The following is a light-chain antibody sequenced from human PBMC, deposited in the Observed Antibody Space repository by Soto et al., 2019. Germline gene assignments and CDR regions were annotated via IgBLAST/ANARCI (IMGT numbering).Light chain of an antibody. J-gene: IGLJ3*02. CDR3: SSYTSSSGV. V-gene: IGLV2-14*01. CDR2: DVS. CDR1: SSDVGGYHY. Sequence: QSALTQPASVSGSPGQSITISCTGTSSDVGGYHYVSWYQQHPGKAPKLMIYDVSNRPSGVSNRFSGSKSGNTASLTISGLQAEDEADYYCSSYTSSSGVFGGGTKLTVL.